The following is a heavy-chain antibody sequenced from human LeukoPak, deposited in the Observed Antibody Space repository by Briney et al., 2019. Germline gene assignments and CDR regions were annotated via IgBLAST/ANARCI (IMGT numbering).Heavy chain of an antibody. CDR3: ARWLIGGTLDY. J-gene: IGHJ4*02. CDR2: VYPGDSET. D-gene: IGHD4-23*01. CDR1: GYSFTTYW. V-gene: IGHV5-51*03. Sequence: GESLKISCKGSGYSFTTYWIGWVRQMPGKGLEWMGIVYPGDSETRYSPSFQGQVTISADKSITTAYLQWSSLKASDTAMYYCARWLIGGTLDYWGQGTLVTVSS.